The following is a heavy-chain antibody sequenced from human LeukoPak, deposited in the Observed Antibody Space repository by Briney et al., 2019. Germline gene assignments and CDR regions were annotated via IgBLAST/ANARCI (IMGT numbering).Heavy chain of an antibody. V-gene: IGHV3-74*01. CDR1: GFSFSSYY. CDR3: VRLGGDSEIDY. CDR2: INTAGSGT. Sequence: PGGSLRLSCAVSGFSFSSYYMHWVRQPPGKGLVWVSRINTAGSGTTYADSVKGRFTISRDNAKNTLYLQMDSLRAEDTAAYYCVRLGGDSEIDYWGQGTLVTVSS. J-gene: IGHJ4*02. D-gene: IGHD5-12*01.